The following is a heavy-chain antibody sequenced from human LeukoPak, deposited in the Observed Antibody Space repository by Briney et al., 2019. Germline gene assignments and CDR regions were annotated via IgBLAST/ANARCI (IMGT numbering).Heavy chain of an antibody. Sequence: QSGGSLRLSCAASGFTFSSYAMHWVRQAPGKGLEWVAVISYDGSNKYYADSVKGRFTISRDNSKNTLYLQMNSLRAEDTAVYYCAKIGLRYFDRGAFDYWGQGTLVTVSS. J-gene: IGHJ4*02. CDR2: ISYDGSNK. CDR1: GFTFSSYA. D-gene: IGHD3-9*01. CDR3: AKIGLRYFDRGAFDY. V-gene: IGHV3-30-3*02.